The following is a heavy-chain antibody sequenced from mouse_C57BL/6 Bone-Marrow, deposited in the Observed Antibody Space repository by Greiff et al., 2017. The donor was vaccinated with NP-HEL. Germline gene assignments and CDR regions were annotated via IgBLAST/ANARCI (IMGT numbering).Heavy chain of an antibody. CDR1: GFSLTSYG. CDR2: IWSGGST. J-gene: IGHJ3*01. Sequence: VQLVESGPGLVQPSQSLSITCTVSGFSLTSYGVHWVRQSPGKGLEWLGVIWSGGSTDYNAAFISRLSISKDNSKSQVFFKMNSLQADDTAIYYCARNSPIYDGYLAWFAYWGQGTLVTVSA. CDR3: ARNSPIYDGYLAWFAY. V-gene: IGHV2-2*01. D-gene: IGHD2-3*01.